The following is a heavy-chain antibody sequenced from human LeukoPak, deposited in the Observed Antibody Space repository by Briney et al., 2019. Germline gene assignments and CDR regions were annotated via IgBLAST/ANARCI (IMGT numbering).Heavy chain of an antibody. CDR2: IRYDGSNK. V-gene: IGHV3-30*02. Sequence: PGGSLRLSCAASGFTFSSYGMHWVRQAPGKGLEWVAFIRYDGSNKYYADSVKGRFTISRDNSKNTLYLQMNSLRAEDTAVYYCAKALGYCSSTSCYTTPNYWGQGTLVTVSS. CDR1: GFTFSSYG. J-gene: IGHJ4*02. CDR3: AKALGYCSSTSCYTTPNY. D-gene: IGHD2-2*02.